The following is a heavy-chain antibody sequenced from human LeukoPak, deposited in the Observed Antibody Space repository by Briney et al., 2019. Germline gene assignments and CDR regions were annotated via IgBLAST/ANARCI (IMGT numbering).Heavy chain of an antibody. CDR3: AREFFGARAFQY. CDR2: IYTSGST. CDR1: GGSISSGSYY. J-gene: IGHJ4*02. Sequence: SETLSLTCTVSGGSISSGSYYWSWIRQPAGKGLEWIGRIYTSGSTNYNPSLKSRVTISVDTSKNQFSLKLSSVTAADTAVYYCAREFFGARAFQYWGQGILVTVSS. V-gene: IGHV4-61*02. D-gene: IGHD3-3*01.